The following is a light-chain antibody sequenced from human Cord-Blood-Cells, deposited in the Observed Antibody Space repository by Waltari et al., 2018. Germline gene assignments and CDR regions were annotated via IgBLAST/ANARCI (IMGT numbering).Light chain of an antibody. CDR2: EAT. Sequence: TTLTHSPASTSAIPRDKIHITGKASQDIEHDMNWYQQKPGEAAIFMIQEATTLDPGIPPRFSGSGYGTDFTLTINNMESEDAAYYFCLQNDNIPYTFGQGTKLEIK. CDR1: QDIEHD. J-gene: IGKJ2*01. CDR3: LQNDNIPYT. V-gene: IGKV5-2*01.